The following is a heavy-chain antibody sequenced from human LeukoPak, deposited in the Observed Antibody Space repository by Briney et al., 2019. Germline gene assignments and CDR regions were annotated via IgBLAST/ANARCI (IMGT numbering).Heavy chain of an antibody. CDR3: ARRWGGSGTWFDP. J-gene: IGHJ5*02. Sequence: SETLSLTCAVSGGSFSGYYWSWIRQPPGKGLEWIGSIYHSGSTYYNPSLKSRVTISVETSKNQFSLKLSSVTAADTAVYYCARRWGGSGTWFDPWGQGTLVTVSS. D-gene: IGHD6-25*01. V-gene: IGHV4-34*01. CDR2: IYHSGST. CDR1: GGSFSGYY.